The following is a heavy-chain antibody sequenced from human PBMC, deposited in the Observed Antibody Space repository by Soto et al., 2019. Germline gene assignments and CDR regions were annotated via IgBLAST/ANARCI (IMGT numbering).Heavy chain of an antibody. Sequence: QVQMVESGGGVAQPGGSLKLSCAVSGFTFSAFAMYWVRQAPGKGLECVALISYDGRNEDYAESVRGRFTISRDNSKNTLYLDMNSLSAEDSAVYFCAKGVVREPAYFDDWGQGSLVTLSS. CDR2: ISYDGRNE. CDR3: AKGVVREPAYFDD. D-gene: IGHD3-10*01. J-gene: IGHJ4*02. CDR1: GFTFSAFA. V-gene: IGHV3-30*18.